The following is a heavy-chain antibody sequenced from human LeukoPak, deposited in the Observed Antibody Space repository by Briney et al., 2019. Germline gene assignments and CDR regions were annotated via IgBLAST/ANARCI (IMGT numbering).Heavy chain of an antibody. CDR3: ARDPVFGHHEYGPPFDY. J-gene: IGHJ4*02. D-gene: IGHD4-17*01. V-gene: IGHV1-46*01. CDR1: GYTFTSYY. CDR2: INPSGGST. Sequence: VSVKVSCKASGYTFTSYYMHWVRQAPGQGLEWMGIINPSGGSTSYAQKFQGRVTMTRDMSTSTVYMELSSLRSEDTAVYYCARDPVFGHHEYGPPFDYWGQGTLVTVSS.